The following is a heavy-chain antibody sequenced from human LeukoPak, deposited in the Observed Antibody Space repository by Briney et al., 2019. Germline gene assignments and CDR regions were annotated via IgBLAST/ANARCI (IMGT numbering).Heavy chain of an antibody. CDR3: ARDGEFYYDSSSY. CDR1: GFTFSDYY. CDR2: ISSSGSSI. J-gene: IGHJ4*02. D-gene: IGHD3-22*01. Sequence: GGSLRLSCAASGFTFSDYYMSWIRQAPGKGLEWVSYISSSGSSIYYADSVKGRFTISRDNAKNSLYLQMDSLRAEDTAVYYCARDGEFYYDSSSYWGQGSLVTVSS. V-gene: IGHV3-11*01.